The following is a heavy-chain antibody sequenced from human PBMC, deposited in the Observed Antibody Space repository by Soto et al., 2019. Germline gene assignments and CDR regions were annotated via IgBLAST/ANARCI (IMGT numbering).Heavy chain of an antibody. CDR3: AKESLEGAGGHDY. CDR1: GFRFSTYA. D-gene: IGHD3-10*01. V-gene: IGHV3-23*01. J-gene: IGHJ4*02. Sequence: GVLRLSCAASGFRFSTYAMNWVRQAPGKGLEWVSVIIGSGGSTSYADSVKGRFTISRDNSKNTLYLQMDSLRVDDTAIYYCAKESLEGAGGHDYWGRGTLVTVSS. CDR2: IIGSGGST.